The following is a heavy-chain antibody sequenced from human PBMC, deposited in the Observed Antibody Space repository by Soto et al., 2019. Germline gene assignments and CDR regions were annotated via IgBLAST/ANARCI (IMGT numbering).Heavy chain of an antibody. CDR1: CYTFTSYG. V-gene: IGHV1-18*01. CDR3: ARARAHIVVVTAKGDAFDI. D-gene: IGHD2-21*02. Sequence: VKVSCKASCYTFTSYGISWVRQAPGQGLEWMGWISAYNGNTNYAQKLQGRVTMTTDTSTSTAYMELRSLRSDDTAVYYCARARAHIVVVTAKGDAFDIWGQGTMVTVSS. CDR2: ISAYNGNT. J-gene: IGHJ3*02.